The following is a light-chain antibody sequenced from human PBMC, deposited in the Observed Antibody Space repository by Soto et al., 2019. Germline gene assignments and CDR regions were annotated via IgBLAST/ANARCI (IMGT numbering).Light chain of an antibody. CDR2: GAS. CDR1: QSVSSN. J-gene: IGKJ5*01. CDR3: QQYNNWPLT. V-gene: IGKV3-15*01. Sequence: EIVITQSLTTLSVTQAERATLSCSPSQSVSSNLAWYQQKPGQAPRLLIYGASTRATGIPARFSGSGSGTEFTLTISSLQSEDFAVYYCQQYNNWPLTFGQGTRLEIK.